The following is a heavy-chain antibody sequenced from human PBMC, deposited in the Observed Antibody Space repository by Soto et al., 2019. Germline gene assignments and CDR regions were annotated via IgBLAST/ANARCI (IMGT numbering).Heavy chain of an antibody. CDR1: GGSISSYY. J-gene: IGHJ6*03. V-gene: IGHV4-59*01. CDR3: ARSYRRYCSGGSCYSYYYYYMDV. CDR2: IYYSGST. D-gene: IGHD2-15*01. Sequence: QVQLQESGPGLVKPSETLSLTCTVSGGSISSYYWSWIRQPPGKGLEWIGYIYYSGSTNYNPSLKSRVTISVDTSKNQLSLKLSYVTAADTAVYYCARSYRRYCSGGSCYSYYYYYMDVWGKGTTVTLSS.